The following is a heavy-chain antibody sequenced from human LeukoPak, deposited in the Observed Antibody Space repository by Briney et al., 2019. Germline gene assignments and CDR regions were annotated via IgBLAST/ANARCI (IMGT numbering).Heavy chain of an antibody. CDR2: INHSGST. J-gene: IGHJ4*02. CDR3: ARGYYLGY. V-gene: IGHV4-34*01. CDR1: GGSFSGYY. Sequence: SETLSLTCAVYGGSFSGYYWSWIRQPPGKGLEWIGEINHSGSTNYNPSLKSRVTISVDTSKNQFSLKPSSVTAADTAVYYCARGYYLGYWGQGALVTVSS.